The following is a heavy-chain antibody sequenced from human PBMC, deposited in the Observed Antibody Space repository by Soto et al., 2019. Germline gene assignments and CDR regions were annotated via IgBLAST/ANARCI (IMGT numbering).Heavy chain of an antibody. Sequence: GGSLRLSCAASGFTFSNAWMSWVRQAPGKGLEWVGRIKSKTDGGTTDYAAPVKGRFTISRDDSKNTLYLQMNSLKTEDTAVYYCTTDDTYYDILTGYYEAFVDWGQGTLVTVSS. CDR3: TTDDTYYDILTGYYEAFVD. D-gene: IGHD3-9*01. CDR1: GFTFSNAW. CDR2: IKSKTDGGTT. V-gene: IGHV3-15*01. J-gene: IGHJ4*02.